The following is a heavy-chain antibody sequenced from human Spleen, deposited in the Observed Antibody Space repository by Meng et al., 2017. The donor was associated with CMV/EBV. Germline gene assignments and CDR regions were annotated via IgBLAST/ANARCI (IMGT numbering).Heavy chain of an antibody. Sequence: GGSLRLSCAASGFTFNSYGMHWVRQAPGKGLEWVAFIQYGGSNKYYADSVKGRFTTSRDNSKNTLYLQMSSLRAEDTSVYYCAKDYGGISSADYYYGMDVWGQGTTVTVSS. J-gene: IGHJ6*02. CDR2: IQYGGSNK. V-gene: IGHV3-30*02. CDR3: AKDYGGISSADYYYGMDV. D-gene: IGHD6-6*01. CDR1: GFTFNSYG.